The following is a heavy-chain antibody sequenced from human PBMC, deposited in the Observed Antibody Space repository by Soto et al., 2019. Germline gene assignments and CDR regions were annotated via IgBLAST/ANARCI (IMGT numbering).Heavy chain of an antibody. J-gene: IGHJ3*02. CDR2: IYYSGST. D-gene: IGHD3-22*01. CDR3: ARTYDGSGPNSGGYGFDI. CDR1: GGSISSYY. Sequence: SETLSLTCTVSGGSISSYYWSWIRQPPGKGLEWIGYIYYSGSTNYNPSLKSRVTISVDTSKNQFSLKLNSMTAADTAVYYCARTYDGSGPNSGGYGFDIWGQGTMVTVS. V-gene: IGHV4-59*08.